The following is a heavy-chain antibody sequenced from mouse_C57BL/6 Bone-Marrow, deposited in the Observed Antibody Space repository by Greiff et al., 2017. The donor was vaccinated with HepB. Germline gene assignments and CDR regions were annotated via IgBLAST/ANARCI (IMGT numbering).Heavy chain of an antibody. Sequence: VQLHESGPELVKPGASVKISCKASGYSFTSYYIHWVKQRPGQGLEWIGWIYPGSGNTKYNEKFKGKATLTADTSSSTAYMQLSSLTSEDSAVFYCAREDSSGSEAYWGQGTLVTVSA. J-gene: IGHJ3*01. CDR3: AREDSSGSEAY. V-gene: IGHV1-66*01. CDR2: IYPGSGNT. CDR1: GYSFTSYY. D-gene: IGHD3-2*02.